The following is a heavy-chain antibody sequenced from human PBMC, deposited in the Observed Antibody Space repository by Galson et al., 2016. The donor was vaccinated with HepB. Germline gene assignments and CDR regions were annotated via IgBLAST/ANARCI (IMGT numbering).Heavy chain of an antibody. V-gene: IGHV3-21*01. CDR3: ARDLRGMIRFFDWSTHFDS. Sequence: SLRLSCAASGFTFSSYSMNWVRQAPGKGLEWVSSISGTSTYIYYADSVKGRLTISRDNAKNSLYLQMNNVRAEDTAVYYCARDLRGMIRFFDWSTHFDSWGQGTLVTVSS. J-gene: IGHJ4*02. CDR2: ISGTSTYI. CDR1: GFTFSSYS. D-gene: IGHD3-9*01.